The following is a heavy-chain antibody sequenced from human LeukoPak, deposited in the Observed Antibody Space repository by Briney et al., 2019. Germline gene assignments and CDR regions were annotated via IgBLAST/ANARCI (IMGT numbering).Heavy chain of an antibody. CDR1: GFTFSSYA. D-gene: IGHD5-18*01. V-gene: IGHV3-30-3*01. J-gene: IGHJ4*02. CDR2: ISYHGSDI. Sequence: PGTSLRLSCAASGFTFSSYAMHWVRQAPAKGLDWVSVISYHGSDIYYADSVKGRFTMSRDNSKNTLYLQMSSLRAEDTAVYYCAREKSGHSYMTQGGIDYWGQGTLVTVSS. CDR3: AREKSGHSYMTQGGIDY.